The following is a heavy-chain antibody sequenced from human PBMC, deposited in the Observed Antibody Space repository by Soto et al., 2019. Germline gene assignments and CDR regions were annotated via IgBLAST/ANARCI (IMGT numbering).Heavy chain of an antibody. Sequence: GGSLRLSCEGSGFTFGSYEMHWVRQAPGKGLEWVTFTSYDGSKSYYAGSVKGRFTMSRDNSKNLLCLQMNSLRTEDTAVYYCVRRSTVSYYAVDVWGQGTTATVSS. J-gene: IGHJ6*02. CDR3: VRRSTVSYYAVDV. D-gene: IGHD4-17*01. CDR2: TSYDGSKS. CDR1: GFTFGSYE. V-gene: IGHV3-30*04.